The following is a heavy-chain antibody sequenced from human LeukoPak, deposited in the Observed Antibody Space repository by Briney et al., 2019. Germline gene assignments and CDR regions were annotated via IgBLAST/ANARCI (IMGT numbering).Heavy chain of an antibody. CDR2: IRSKANSYAT. CDR1: GFTFSGSA. CDR3: TSPEVMTTVTTSGYYYMDV. Sequence: GGSLRLSCAASGFTFSGSAMHWVRQASGKGLEWVGRIRSKANSYATAYAASVKGRFTISRDDSKNTAYLQMNSLKTEDTAVYYCTSPEVMTTVTTSGYYYMDVWGKGTTVTVSS. V-gene: IGHV3-73*01. J-gene: IGHJ6*03. D-gene: IGHD4-17*01.